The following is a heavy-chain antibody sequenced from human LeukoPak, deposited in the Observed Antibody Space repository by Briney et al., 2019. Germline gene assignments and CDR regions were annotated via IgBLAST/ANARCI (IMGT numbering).Heavy chain of an antibody. J-gene: IGHJ4*02. V-gene: IGHV3-7*01. Sequence: GGSLRLSCAASGFTFSTYWMSWVRQAPGKGLEWVANIKEDGSEKYYVDSVKGRFTISRDNAKNSLYLQMNSLRAEDTAVYYCARGGGFGYDFWSGQGSYYFDYGGQGTLVTVSS. D-gene: IGHD3-3*01. CDR3: ARGGGFGYDFWSGQGSYYFDY. CDR1: GFTFSTYW. CDR2: IKEDGSEK.